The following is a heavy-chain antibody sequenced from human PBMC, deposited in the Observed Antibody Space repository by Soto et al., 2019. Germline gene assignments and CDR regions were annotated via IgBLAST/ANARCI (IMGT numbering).Heavy chain of an antibody. J-gene: IGHJ2*01. CDR3: ARGGNGDNVGYWYFDL. V-gene: IGHV1-46*01. D-gene: IGHD4-17*01. CDR2: INPGGVST. Sequence: QVQLVQSGAEVKKPGASVEVSCKASGYPFTTYYIPWVRHAPGQGLEWLGVINPGGVSTKYAQKFQDRVTMTSDTSTSTVYMDLSSLRSEDTAVYFCARGGNGDNVGYWYFDLWGRGTLVTVSP. CDR1: GYPFTTYY.